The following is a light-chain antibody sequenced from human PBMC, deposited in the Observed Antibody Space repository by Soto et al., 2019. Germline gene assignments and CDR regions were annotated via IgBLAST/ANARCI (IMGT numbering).Light chain of an antibody. CDR2: DNN. CDR3: XAWDXRLRTWV. CDR1: TSXIGAYNY. Sequence: QSALTQPPSASGSPGQSVXISCTXXTSXIGAYNYVSWYQQRPGKAPKLIIYDNNKRPSGIPDRFSGSKSATSATLGISXLQXGXXXXXXXXAWDXRLRTWVFGEGTKVTVL. V-gene: IGLV2-8*01. J-gene: IGLJ3*02.